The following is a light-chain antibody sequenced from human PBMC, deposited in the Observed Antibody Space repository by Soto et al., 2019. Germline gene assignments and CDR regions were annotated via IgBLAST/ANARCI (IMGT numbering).Light chain of an antibody. CDR2: GAS. J-gene: IGKJ1*01. V-gene: IGKV3D-15*01. CDR1: QNILRT. CDR3: LQYNQWPPWT. Sequence: VMTQSPVTLSVSPGETATLSCKASQNILRTLAWYQQKPGQPPRLLIYGASTRVTGIPARFSGSGSGTEFTLTISSLQSEDFAIYYCLQYNQWPPWTFGQGTKVDIK.